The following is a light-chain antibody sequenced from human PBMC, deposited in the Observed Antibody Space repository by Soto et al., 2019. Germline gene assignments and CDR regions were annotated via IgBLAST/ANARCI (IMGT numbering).Light chain of an antibody. CDR3: QQYNNWWT. J-gene: IGKJ1*01. V-gene: IGKV1-5*01. CDR2: DAS. Sequence: DIQMTQSPSTLSASVGDRVTITCRASQSISSWLAWYQQKPGKAPKLLIYDASSLESGVPSRFSGSGSVTEFTLTISSLQPDDFAVYYCQQYNNWWTFGQGTKVEIK. CDR1: QSISSW.